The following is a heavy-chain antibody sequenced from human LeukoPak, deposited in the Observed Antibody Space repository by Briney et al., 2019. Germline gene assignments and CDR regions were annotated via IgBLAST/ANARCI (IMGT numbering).Heavy chain of an antibody. Sequence: SGGSLRLSCAASGFTFSSYSMNWVRQAPGKGLEWVSYISSSGSTIYYADSVKGRFTISRDNAKNSLYLQMNSLRAEDTAVYYCASDRSTMVRGATSHWGQGTLVTVSS. CDR1: GFTFSSYS. CDR3: ASDRSTMVRGATSH. J-gene: IGHJ4*02. D-gene: IGHD3-10*01. V-gene: IGHV3-48*04. CDR2: ISSSGSTI.